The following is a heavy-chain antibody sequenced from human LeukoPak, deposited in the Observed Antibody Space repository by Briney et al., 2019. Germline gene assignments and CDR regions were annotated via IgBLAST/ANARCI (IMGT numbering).Heavy chain of an antibody. V-gene: IGHV1-8*03. CDR3: AIPAHNRRYYYYMDV. CDR2: MNPNSGNT. D-gene: IGHD2-2*01. J-gene: IGHJ6*03. Sequence: ASVKVSCKASGYTFTSYDINWVRQATGHGLEWMGWMNPNSGNTGYAQKFQGRVTITRNTSISTAYMELSSLRSEDTAVYYCAIPAHNRRYYYYMDVWGKGTTVTVSS. CDR1: GYTFTSYD.